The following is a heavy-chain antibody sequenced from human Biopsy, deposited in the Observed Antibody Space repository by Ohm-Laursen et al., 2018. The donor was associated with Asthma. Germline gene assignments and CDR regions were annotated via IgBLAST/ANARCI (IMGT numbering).Heavy chain of an antibody. J-gene: IGHJ3*02. D-gene: IGHD3-9*01. CDR1: GYNFISFA. CDR2: INAGKGNT. Sequence: ASVNPSCKPSGYNFISFAIHWARQAPGQRLEWMGWINAGKGNTKYSQKFQGRVSITRDTSARTAYMDLSSLRSEDTAVYYCARTYFDFLTGQVNDAFAIWGQGTVVTVSS. V-gene: IGHV1-3*01. CDR3: ARTYFDFLTGQVNDAFAI.